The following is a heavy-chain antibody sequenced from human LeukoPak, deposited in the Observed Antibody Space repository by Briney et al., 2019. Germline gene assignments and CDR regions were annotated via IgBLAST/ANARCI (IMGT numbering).Heavy chain of an antibody. D-gene: IGHD6-13*01. Sequence: PSETLSLTCAVYGGSFSGYYWRWIRQPPGEGLEWIGEINHSGSTNYNTSLKSRVTISVDTSKNQFSLKLSSVTAADTAVYYCALGLYSSSWYVRYWGQGTLVTVSS. J-gene: IGHJ4*02. CDR1: GGSFSGYY. CDR2: INHSGST. CDR3: ALGLYSSSWYVRY. V-gene: IGHV4-34*01.